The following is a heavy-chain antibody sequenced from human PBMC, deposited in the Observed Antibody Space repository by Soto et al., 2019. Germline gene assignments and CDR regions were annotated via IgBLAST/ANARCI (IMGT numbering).Heavy chain of an antibody. Sequence: PGGALRLSWAAAGFTFSSYGMHWVRQAPGKGLEWVAVISYDGSNKYYADSVKGRFTISRDNSKNTLYLQMNSLRAEDTAVYYCAKEGDMATTYFDSWGQGTLVPASS. D-gene: IGHD5-12*01. V-gene: IGHV3-30*18. J-gene: IGHJ4*02. CDR3: AKEGDMATTYFDS. CDR1: GFTFSSYG. CDR2: ISYDGSNK.